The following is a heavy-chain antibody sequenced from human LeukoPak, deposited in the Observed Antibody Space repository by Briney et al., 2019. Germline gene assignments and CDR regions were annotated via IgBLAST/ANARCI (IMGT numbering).Heavy chain of an antibody. CDR2: ISVDGGTT. CDR3: AKRGPNGSGSYLNWFDS. J-gene: IGHJ5*01. V-gene: IGHV3-43*02. D-gene: IGHD3-10*01. Sequence: GGSLRLSCAASGFTFDDYAMPWVRQAPGKGLEWVSLISVDGGTTYYADSVKGRFTISRDNSKNSLYLQMNSLRTEDTAFYYCAKRGPNGSGSYLNWFDSWGQGTLVTVSS. CDR1: GFTFDDYA.